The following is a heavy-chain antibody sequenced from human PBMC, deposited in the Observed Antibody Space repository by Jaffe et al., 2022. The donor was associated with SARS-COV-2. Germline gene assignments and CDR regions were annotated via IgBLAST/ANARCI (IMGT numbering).Heavy chain of an antibody. CDR2: IKQDGSEK. CDR3: ARAWWIVGPYDSSGYMGGY. Sequence: EVQLVESGGGLVQPGGSLRLSCAASGFTFSSYWMSWVRQAPGKGLEWVANIKQDGSEKYYVDSVKGRFTISRDNAKNSLYLQMNSLRAEDTAVYYCARAWWIVGPYDSSGYMGGYWGQGTLVTVSS. V-gene: IGHV3-7*01. J-gene: IGHJ4*02. CDR1: GFTFSSYW. D-gene: IGHD3-22*01.